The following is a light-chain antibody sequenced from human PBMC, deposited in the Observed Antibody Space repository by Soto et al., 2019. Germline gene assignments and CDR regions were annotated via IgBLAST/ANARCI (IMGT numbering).Light chain of an antibody. V-gene: IGKV1-5*01. CDR2: DAS. Sequence: DIQMTQSPSTLSGSVGDRVTITCRASQTISSWLAWYQQKPGKAPTLLIYDASNLETGVPSRFSGSGSGTDFTLTIRSLQPEDVGTFYCQQYDSFPYTFGQGTRLEIK. CDR1: QTISSW. J-gene: IGKJ2*01. CDR3: QQYDSFPYT.